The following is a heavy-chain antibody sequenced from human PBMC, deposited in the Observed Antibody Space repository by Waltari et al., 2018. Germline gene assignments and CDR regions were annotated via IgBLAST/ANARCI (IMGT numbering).Heavy chain of an antibody. D-gene: IGHD5-12*01. CDR1: GFTFSSYG. V-gene: IGHV3-30*18. J-gene: IGHJ6*02. CDR3: AKEFIVATIPYYYYGMDV. CDR2: ISYDGSNK. Sequence: QVQLVESGGGVVQPGRSLRLSCAASGFTFSSYGMHWVRQAPGKGLEWVAVISYDGSNKDYADSVKGRFTISRDNSKNTLYLQMNSLRAEDTAVYYCAKEFIVATIPYYYYGMDVWGQGTTVTVSS.